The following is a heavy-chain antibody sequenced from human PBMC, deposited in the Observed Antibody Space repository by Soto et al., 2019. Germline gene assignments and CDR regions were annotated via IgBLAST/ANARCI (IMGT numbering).Heavy chain of an antibody. V-gene: IGHV4-39*02. D-gene: IGHD2-8*02. Sequence: TSETLSLTCTVSGGSISSSAFFWGWIRQPPGKGLEWIGSIDYSGTTYYNTSLRTRATISVDTSKNQFSLKLTSVTAADTAVYYCARDKVTGLFDYWGQGTLVTVSS. CDR2: IDYSGTT. CDR1: GGSISSSAFF. CDR3: ARDKVTGLFDY. J-gene: IGHJ4*02.